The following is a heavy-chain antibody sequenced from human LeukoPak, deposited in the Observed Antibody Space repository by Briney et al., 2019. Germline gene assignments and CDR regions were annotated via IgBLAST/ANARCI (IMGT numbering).Heavy chain of an antibody. CDR2: LSDRGSST. CDR1: GFTFSSYT. CDR3: AKDISSGHTRSYYYYGMDV. V-gene: IGHV3-23*01. D-gene: IGHD6-19*01. Sequence: GGSLRLSCAASGFTFSSYTMSWVRQAPGKGLEWVSCLSDRGSSTYYADSVKGRFTISRDNSKNTLYLQMNSLRAEDTALYYCAKDISSGHTRSYYYYGMDVWGQGTTVTVSS. J-gene: IGHJ6*02.